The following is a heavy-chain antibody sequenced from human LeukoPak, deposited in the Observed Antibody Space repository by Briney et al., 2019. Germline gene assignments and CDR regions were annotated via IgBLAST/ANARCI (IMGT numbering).Heavy chain of an antibody. Sequence: SETLSLNCTVSGYSISSGYYWGWIRQPPGKGLEWIGRIYHSGSTYYNPSLKSRVTISVDTSKNQFSLKLSSVTAADTAVYYCARDGDGYNYGSFDYWGQGTLVTVSS. V-gene: IGHV4-38-2*02. J-gene: IGHJ4*02. CDR3: ARDGDGYNYGSFDY. D-gene: IGHD5-24*01. CDR2: IYHSGST. CDR1: GYSISSGYY.